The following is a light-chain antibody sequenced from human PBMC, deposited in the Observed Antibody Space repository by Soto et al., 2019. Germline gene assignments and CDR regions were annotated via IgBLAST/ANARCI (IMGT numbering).Light chain of an antibody. CDR2: DAS. V-gene: IGKV1-5*01. J-gene: IGKJ1*01. CDR1: QSISSW. CDR3: QQYNSYS. Sequence: DIQMTQSPSTLSASVGDRVTITCRASQSISSWLAWYQQKPGKAPKLLIYDASSLESGVPSRFSSSGSGTEFTFTISSLQPDDFATYYCQQYNSYSFGQGTKVEIK.